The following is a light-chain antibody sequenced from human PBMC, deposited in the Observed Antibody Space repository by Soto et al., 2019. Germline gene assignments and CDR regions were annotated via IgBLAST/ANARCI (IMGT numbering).Light chain of an antibody. CDR1: QSLLHNNGYNY. V-gene: IGKV2-28*01. J-gene: IGKJ2*01. CDR3: MQALQAPLYT. CDR2: LGS. Sequence: DIVMTQSPLSLPVSPGEPASISCRSSQSLLHNNGYNYLDWYLQKPGQSPQLLIYLGSSRASGVPDRFSGSGSGADFTLKISRVEAEDVGVYYCMQALQAPLYTFGQGTKLEIK.